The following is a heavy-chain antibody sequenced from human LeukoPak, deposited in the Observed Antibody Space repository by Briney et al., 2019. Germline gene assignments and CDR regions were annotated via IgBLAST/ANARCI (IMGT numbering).Heavy chain of an antibody. Sequence: SQTLSLTCTVSGGSISSGSYYWSWIRQPAGKGLEWIGRIYTSGSTNYNPSLKSRVTISVDTSKNQFSLKLSSVTAADTAVYYCARVGYSGSYYCSDYWGQGTLVTVSS. J-gene: IGHJ4*02. CDR2: IYTSGST. CDR3: ARVGYSGSYYCSDY. CDR1: GGSISSGSYY. D-gene: IGHD1-26*01. V-gene: IGHV4-61*02.